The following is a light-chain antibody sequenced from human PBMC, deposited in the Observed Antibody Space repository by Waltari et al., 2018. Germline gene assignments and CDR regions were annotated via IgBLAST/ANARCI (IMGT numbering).Light chain of an antibody. V-gene: IGLV1-40*01. CDR1: SSNIGAGYD. J-gene: IGLJ3*02. CDR2: GNN. CDR3: QSFDSLSGSGWV. Sequence: QSVLTQPPSVSGAPGQRVTISCTGSSSNIGAGYDVHWYQQLPGTAPKLLIYGNNHRPSCVPDRFSGSKSGTSASLAITGLQAEDEADYFCQSFDSLSGSGWVFGGGTKLTVL.